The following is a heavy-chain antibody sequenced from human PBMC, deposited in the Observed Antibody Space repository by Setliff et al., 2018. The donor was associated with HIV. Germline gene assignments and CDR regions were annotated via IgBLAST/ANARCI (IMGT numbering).Heavy chain of an antibody. Sequence: SETLSLTCAVYGGSFSAYHWSWIRQTPGKGLEWLGSIYHRGNSYYRPSLKSRVSISVDTSKNQFSLTLRSMSAADTAVYYCVRHVGKFSSDARYYGVGWFDRWGQGTLVTVSS. V-gene: IGHV4-34*01. CDR2: IYHRGNS. CDR1: GGSFSAYH. D-gene: IGHD3-16*01. J-gene: IGHJ5*02. CDR3: VRHVGKFSSDARYYGVGWFDR.